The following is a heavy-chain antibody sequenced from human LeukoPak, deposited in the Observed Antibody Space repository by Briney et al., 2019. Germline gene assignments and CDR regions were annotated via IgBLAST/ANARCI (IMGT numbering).Heavy chain of an antibody. CDR1: GFTFSNYA. D-gene: IGHD4-11*01. CDR2: ISGSAITT. Sequence: PGGSLRLSCTTSGFTFSNYAMSWVRQAPGKGLEWVSSISGSAITTYYADSVKGRFTISRDNAKNSLYLQMNSLRAEDTAVYYCARLQDYWGQGTLVTVSS. J-gene: IGHJ4*02. CDR3: ARLQDY. V-gene: IGHV3-11*01.